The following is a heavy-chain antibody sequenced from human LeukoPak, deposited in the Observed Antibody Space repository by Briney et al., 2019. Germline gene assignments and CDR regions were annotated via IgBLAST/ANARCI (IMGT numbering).Heavy chain of an antibody. CDR3: ARDGVKPRAFDI. Sequence: GGSLRLSCAASGFTFSSYEMNWVRQAPGKGLEWVSYISSSGSTIYYADSVKGRFTISRDNAKNSLYLQMNSLRAEDTAVYYCARDGVKPRAFDIWGQGTMVTVSS. CDR2: ISSSGSTI. J-gene: IGHJ3*02. CDR1: GFTFSSYE. D-gene: IGHD3-16*01. V-gene: IGHV3-48*03.